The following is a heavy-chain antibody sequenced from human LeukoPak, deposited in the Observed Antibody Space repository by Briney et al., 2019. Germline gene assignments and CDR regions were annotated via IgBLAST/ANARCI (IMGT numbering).Heavy chain of an antibody. CDR1: GFTFSSYS. CDR3: ARAYTYGLDY. D-gene: IGHD5-18*01. CDR2: MSGSGGTA. Sequence: PGESLRLSCAPSGFTFSSYSVNWVRQAPGKGLEWVSGMSGSGGTAYYADSVKGRFTISRDNFKNTLYLQMNSLRAEDTAVYYCARAYTYGLDYWDQGTLVTVSP. V-gene: IGHV3-23*01. J-gene: IGHJ4*02.